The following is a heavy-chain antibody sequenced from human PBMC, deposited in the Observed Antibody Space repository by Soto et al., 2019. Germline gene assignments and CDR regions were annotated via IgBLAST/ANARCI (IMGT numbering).Heavy chain of an antibody. D-gene: IGHD3-9*01. CDR3: ARGIGFDYDILTGYYYYYYGMDV. CDR2: IYHSGST. V-gene: IGHV4-38-2*01. CDR1: GYSISSGYY. Sequence: SETLSLTCAVSGYSISSGYYWGWIRQPPGKGLEWIGSIYHSGSTYYNPSLKSRVTISVDTSKNQFSLKLSSVTAADTAVYYCARGIGFDYDILTGYYYYYYGMDVWGQGTPVTVSS. J-gene: IGHJ6*02.